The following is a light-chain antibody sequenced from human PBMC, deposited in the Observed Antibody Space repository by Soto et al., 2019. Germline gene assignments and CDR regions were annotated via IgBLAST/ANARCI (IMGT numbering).Light chain of an antibody. Sequence: EIVMTQSPATLSVSPGERATLSCRASQSVSSNLAWYQQKPGQAPRLLIYGASTRATGIPARFSGSGSGTEFTLTIGSLQSEDFAVYYCQQYNNWCTFGQGTKV. CDR2: GAS. CDR3: QQYNNWCT. CDR1: QSVSSN. V-gene: IGKV3-15*01. J-gene: IGKJ1*01.